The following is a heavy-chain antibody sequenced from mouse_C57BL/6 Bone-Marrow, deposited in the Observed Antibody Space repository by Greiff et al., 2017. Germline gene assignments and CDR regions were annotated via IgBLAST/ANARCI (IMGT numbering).Heavy chain of an antibody. CDR2: INPSSGYT. D-gene: IGHD1-1*01. Sequence: QVQLKESGAELAKPGASVKLSCKASGYTFTSYWMHWVKQRPGQGLEWIGYINPSSGYTKYNQKFKDKATLTADKSSSTAYMQLSSLTYEDSAVYYCARSPIYYYGSRDAMDYWGKGTSGTVSS. CDR1: GYTFTSYW. CDR3: ARSPIYYYGSRDAMDY. J-gene: IGHJ4*01. V-gene: IGHV1-7*01.